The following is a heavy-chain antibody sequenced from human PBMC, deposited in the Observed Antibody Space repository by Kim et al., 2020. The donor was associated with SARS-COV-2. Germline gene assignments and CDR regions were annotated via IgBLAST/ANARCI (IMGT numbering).Heavy chain of an antibody. V-gene: IGHV4-39*07. CDR1: GGSISSSSYY. CDR2: IYYSGST. D-gene: IGHD3-16*01. CDR3: ARDPGGGDGYNDAFDI. J-gene: IGHJ3*02. Sequence: SETLSLTCTVSGGSISSSSYYWGWIRQPPGKGLEWIGSIYYSGSTYYNPSLKSRVTISVDTAKNQFSLKLSSVTAADTAVYYCARDPGGGDGYNDAFDIWGQGGMVTASS.